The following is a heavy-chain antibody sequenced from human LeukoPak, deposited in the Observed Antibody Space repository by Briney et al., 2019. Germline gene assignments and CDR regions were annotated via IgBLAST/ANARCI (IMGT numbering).Heavy chain of an antibody. CDR2: IHSGGTT. V-gene: IGHV3-53*01. D-gene: IGHD4/OR15-4a*01. CDR1: GFAVTNTF. Sequence: GGSLRLSCAASGFAVTNTFMTWVRQAPGKGLEWVSVIHSGGTTDYAGSVKGRFTISRDKSKNTLYLQMNSLRADDTAVYFCARDPGALPYFFDCWGQGTLVTVSS. J-gene: IGHJ4*02. CDR3: ARDPGALPYFFDC.